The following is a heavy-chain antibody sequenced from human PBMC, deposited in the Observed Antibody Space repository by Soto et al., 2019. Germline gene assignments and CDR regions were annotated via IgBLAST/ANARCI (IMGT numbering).Heavy chain of an antibody. CDR3: AKGDSSSWDYYFDY. J-gene: IGHJ4*02. CDR1: GFTFISYG. CDR2: ISYDGSNK. Sequence: PGGSLRLSCAASGFTFISYGIHLGRHAPGKWLEWVAVISYDGSNKYYADSVKGRFTISRDNSKNTLYLQMNSLRAEDTAVYYCAKGDSSSWDYYFDYWGQGTLVTVSS. D-gene: IGHD6-13*01. V-gene: IGHV3-30*18.